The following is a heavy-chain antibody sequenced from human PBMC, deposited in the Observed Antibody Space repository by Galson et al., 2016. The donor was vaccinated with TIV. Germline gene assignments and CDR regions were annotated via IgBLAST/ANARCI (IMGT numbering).Heavy chain of an antibody. V-gene: IGHV3-49*03. CDR2: IRNQPNGGAA. CDR3: TTVKITVRPWWFDP. CDR1: GVTFADYA. J-gene: IGHJ5*02. Sequence: SLRLSCAVSGVTFADYAVSWFRQAPGGGLEWVGLIRNQPNGGAAESAPSVKGRFTISRDDSKSTAYLQMNSLKTEDTAKYYCTTVKITVRPWWFDPWGQGTLVTVSS. D-gene: IGHD6-6*01.